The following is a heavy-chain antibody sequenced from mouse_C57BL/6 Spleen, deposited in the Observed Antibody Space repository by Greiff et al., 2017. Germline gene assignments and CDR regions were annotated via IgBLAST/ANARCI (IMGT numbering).Heavy chain of an antibody. J-gene: IGHJ1*03. Sequence: QVQLKQPGTELVKPGASVKLSCKASGYTFTSYWMHWVKQRPGQGLEWIGNINPSNGGTNYNEKFKSKATLTVDKSSSTAYMQLSSLTSEESAVYYCARSGPHWYCDVWGTGTTVTVSS. V-gene: IGHV1-53*01. CDR2: INPSNGGT. D-gene: IGHD3-1*01. CDR1: GYTFTSYW. CDR3: ARSGPHWYCDV.